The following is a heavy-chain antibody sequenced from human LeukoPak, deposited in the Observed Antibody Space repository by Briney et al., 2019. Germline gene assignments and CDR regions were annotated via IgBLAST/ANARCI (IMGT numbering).Heavy chain of an antibody. D-gene: IGHD2-15*01. CDR3: ARKWCSGGSCSDFDY. J-gene: IGHJ4*02. V-gene: IGHV4-34*01. Sequence: SETLSLTCAVYGGSFSGYYWSWIRQPPGKGLEWIGEINHSGSTNYNPSLKSRVTISVDTSKNQFSLKLSSVTAADTAVYYCARKWCSGGSCSDFDYWGQGTLVTVSS. CDR1: GGSFSGYY. CDR2: INHSGST.